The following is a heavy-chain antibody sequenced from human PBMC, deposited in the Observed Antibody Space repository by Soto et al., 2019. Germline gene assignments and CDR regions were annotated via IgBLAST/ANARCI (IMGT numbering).Heavy chain of an antibody. CDR2: ISSGGSYI. J-gene: IGHJ4*02. CDR1: GFTFSTYT. CDR3: ARAHYYVSGSLSDY. V-gene: IGHV3-21*01. D-gene: IGHD3-10*01. Sequence: GGSLRLSCAASGFTFSTYTMNWVRQTPEKGLEWVSSISSGGSYIFYADSLKGRFTISRDNAKNSLYLQMSSLRSEDTALYYCARAHYYVSGSLSDYWGQGTLVTVSS.